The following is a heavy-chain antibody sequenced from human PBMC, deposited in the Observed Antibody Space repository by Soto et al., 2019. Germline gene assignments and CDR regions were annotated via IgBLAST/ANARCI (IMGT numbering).Heavy chain of an antibody. D-gene: IGHD1-26*01. CDR1: GYTFTSQN. V-gene: IGHV1-46*03. J-gene: IGHJ4*02. CDR3: ISTLGARFDY. CDR2: INPSIGTK. Sequence: QVQLVQSGAEVKKPGASVKVSCKASGYTFTSQNMHWVRQAPGQGLEWMGVINPSIGTKTYAQKFQGRVTMTSDTSTSSVYMEVSSLRSEDTAVYYCISTLGARFDYWGQGTLVTVSS.